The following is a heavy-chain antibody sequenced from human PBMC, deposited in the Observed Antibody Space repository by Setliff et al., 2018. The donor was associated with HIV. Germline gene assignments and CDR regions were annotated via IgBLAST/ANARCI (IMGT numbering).Heavy chain of an antibody. V-gene: IGHV4-34*01. Sequence: PSETLSLTCAIYGGSFNGYSWTWIRQPPGKGLEWIGGINHSGSTNYNPSLKSRVTISVDTSKNQFSLRMRSVTAADTAVYYCARVFVDTAVLRVLEYYFDSWGRGTLVTVSS. J-gene: IGHJ4*02. CDR1: GGSFNGYS. CDR2: INHSGST. D-gene: IGHD5-18*01. CDR3: ARVFVDTAVLRVLEYYFDS.